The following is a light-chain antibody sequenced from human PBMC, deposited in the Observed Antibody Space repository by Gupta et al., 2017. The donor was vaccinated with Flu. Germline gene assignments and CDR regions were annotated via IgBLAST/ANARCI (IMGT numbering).Light chain of an antibody. CDR2: EVT. CDR1: SSDVGGYNH. V-gene: IGLV2-14*01. CDR3: TSYTSSETWV. Sequence: QSALTQPASVSGSPGQSITISCTGTSSDVGGYNHVSWYQQHPGKAPKLMIYEVTNRPSGVSNRFFGSKSGNTASLIISGLQAEDEADYYCTSYTSSETWVFGGGTKLTVL. J-gene: IGLJ3*02.